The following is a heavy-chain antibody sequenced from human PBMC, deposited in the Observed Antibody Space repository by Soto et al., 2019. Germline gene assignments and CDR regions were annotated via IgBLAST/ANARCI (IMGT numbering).Heavy chain of an antibody. CDR2: INWKSDI. D-gene: IGHD3-16*01. J-gene: IGHJ4*02. Sequence: GGSLRLSCAVSGFTFDDNAMHWVRQAPEKGLEWVSGINWKSDIGYADSVKGRFTISRDNAENSLNLQMNSLRAEDTALYYCAISQDRGGRTTFIYWGQGTQVTVSS. CDR1: GFTFDDNA. CDR3: AISQDRGGRTTFIY. V-gene: IGHV3-9*01.